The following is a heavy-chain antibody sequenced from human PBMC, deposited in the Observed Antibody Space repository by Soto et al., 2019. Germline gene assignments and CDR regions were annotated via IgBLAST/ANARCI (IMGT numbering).Heavy chain of an antibody. J-gene: IGHJ4*02. CDR3: ARDPGIAAAWFPFAPPDY. D-gene: IGHD6-13*01. CDR2: IWYDGSNK. CDR1: GFTFSSYG. V-gene: IGHV3-33*01. Sequence: GGSLRLSCAASGFTFSSYGMHWVRQAPGKGLEWVAVIWYDGSNKYYADSVKGRFTISRDNSKNTLYLQMNSLRAEDTAVYYSARDPGIAAAWFPFAPPDYWGQGTLV.